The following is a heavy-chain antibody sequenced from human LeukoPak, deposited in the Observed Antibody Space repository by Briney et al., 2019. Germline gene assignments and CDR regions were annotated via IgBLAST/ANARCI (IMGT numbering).Heavy chain of an antibody. D-gene: IGHD6-13*01. V-gene: IGHV4-34*01. CDR3: ARGIIAAAEYNWFDP. J-gene: IGHJ5*02. CDR2: INHSGST. Sequence: SETLSLTCAVYGGSFSGYYWSWIRQPPGKGLEWIGVINHSGSTNYNPSLKSRVTISVDTSKNQFSLKLSSVTAADTAVYYCARGIIAAAEYNWFDPWGQGTLVTVSS. CDR1: GGSFSGYY.